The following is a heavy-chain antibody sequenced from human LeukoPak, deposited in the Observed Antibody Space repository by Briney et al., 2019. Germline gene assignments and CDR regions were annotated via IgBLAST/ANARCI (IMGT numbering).Heavy chain of an antibody. CDR3: ARGGVRGVIIGWFDP. Sequence: SETLSLTCAVYGGSFSGYYWSWIRQPPGKGLEWIEEINHSGSTNYNPSLKSRVTISVDTSKNQFSLKLSSVTAADTAVYYCARGGVRGVIIGWFDPWGQGTLVTVSS. CDR2: INHSGST. D-gene: IGHD3-10*01. J-gene: IGHJ5*02. V-gene: IGHV4-34*01. CDR1: GGSFSGYY.